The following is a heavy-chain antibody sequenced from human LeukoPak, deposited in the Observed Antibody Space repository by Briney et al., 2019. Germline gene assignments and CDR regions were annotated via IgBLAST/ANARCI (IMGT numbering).Heavy chain of an antibody. CDR3: ARIHVLRYFDLSPKTINWFDP. Sequence: PSGTLSLTCAVSGVSMSSTKWWSWVRQPPGKGLEWIGEIYHSGSTNYNPSLKSRITISVDKSKNQVSLNLTSVTAADTAVYYCARIHVLRYFDLSPKTINWFDPWGQGTLVTVSS. CDR2: IYHSGST. J-gene: IGHJ5*02. CDR1: GVSMSSTKW. D-gene: IGHD3-9*01. V-gene: IGHV4-4*02.